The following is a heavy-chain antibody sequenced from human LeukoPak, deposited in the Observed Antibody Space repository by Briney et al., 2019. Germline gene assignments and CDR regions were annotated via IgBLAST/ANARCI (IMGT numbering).Heavy chain of an antibody. D-gene: IGHD2-21*02. CDR1: GGSISSYY. J-gene: IGHJ4*02. Sequence: SETLSLTCTVSGGSISSYYWSWIRQPPGKGLEWIGYISYSGNTNYNPSLKSRVAISLHTSKNQFSLKLSSVTAADTAVYYCARLDCSGDCYLDYWGQGTLVTVST. CDR3: ARLDCSGDCYLDY. CDR2: ISYSGNT. V-gene: IGHV4-59*08.